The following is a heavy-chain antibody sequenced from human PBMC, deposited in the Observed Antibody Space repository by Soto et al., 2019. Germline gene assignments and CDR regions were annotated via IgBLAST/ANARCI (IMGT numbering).Heavy chain of an antibody. V-gene: IGHV3-23*01. Sequence: GGSLRLSCAASGFTFSSYAMSWVRQAPGKGLEWVSAISGSDGSTYYADSVKGRFTISRDNSKNTLYLQMNSLRAEDTAVYYCAKDRGYCSSTSCYAFDYWGQGTLVTVSS. CDR1: GFTFSSYA. D-gene: IGHD2-2*01. J-gene: IGHJ4*02. CDR3: AKDRGYCSSTSCYAFDY. CDR2: ISGSDGST.